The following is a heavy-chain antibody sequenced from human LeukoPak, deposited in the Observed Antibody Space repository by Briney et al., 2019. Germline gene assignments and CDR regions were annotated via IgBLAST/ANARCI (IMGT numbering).Heavy chain of an antibody. V-gene: IGHV3-33*01. J-gene: IGHJ4*02. CDR3: VGSSRIVGSTSLTY. D-gene: IGHD1-26*01. CDR1: GFTFSTYA. CDR2: IWYDGTNK. Sequence: GRSLRLSCAASGFTFSTYAMHWVRQAPGKGLEWVAVIWYDGTNKYYVDSVKGRFTISRENSKNTLFLQMNSLRAEDTAVYFCVGSSRIVGSTSLTYWGQGTLVTVSS.